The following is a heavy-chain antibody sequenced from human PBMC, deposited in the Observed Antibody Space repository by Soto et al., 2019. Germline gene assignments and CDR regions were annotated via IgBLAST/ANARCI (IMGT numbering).Heavy chain of an antibody. CDR1: GFTFDTYG. CDR3: ARVTPGNNLYYFSGLDV. Sequence: QVHLVESGGGVAQPGRSLRLSCVASGFTFDTYGIHWVRQAPGEGLQWVALISYEGSNTYYADSVRGRFTISRDNSKNTLYLQINALRPDDTGVYYCARVTPGNNLYYFSGLDVWGRGTSVTVSS. V-gene: IGHV3-30-3*01. CDR2: ISYEGSNT. D-gene: IGHD1-1*01. J-gene: IGHJ6*02.